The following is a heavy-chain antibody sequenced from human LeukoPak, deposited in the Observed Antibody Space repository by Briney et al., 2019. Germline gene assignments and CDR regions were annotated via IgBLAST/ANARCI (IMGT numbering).Heavy chain of an antibody. CDR2: ISHSSGI. D-gene: IGHD7-27*01. CDR1: GFTFSTYT. J-gene: IGHJ4*02. V-gene: IGHV3-21*01. Sequence: PGGSLRLSCAASGFTFSTYTMNWVRQAPGKGLEWVSSISHSSGIFYADAVKGRFTISRDNAKNSLYLQMNSLRADDTAVYYCASRLTGVFFDYWGQGALVTVSS. CDR3: ASRLTGVFFDY.